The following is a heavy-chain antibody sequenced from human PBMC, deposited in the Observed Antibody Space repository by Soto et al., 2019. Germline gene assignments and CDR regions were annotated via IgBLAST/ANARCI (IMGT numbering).Heavy chain of an antibody. D-gene: IGHD3-10*01. V-gene: IGHV3-13*01. CDR2: IGTAGDT. CDR3: ARGGGDGSGSYYRPRYYYYGMDV. J-gene: IGHJ6*02. Sequence: GGSLRLSCAASGFTFSSYDMHWVRQARGKGLEWVSAIGTAGDTYYPGSVKGRFTISRENAKNSLYLQMNSLRAGDTAVYYCARGGGDGSGSYYRPRYYYYGMDVWGQGTTVTVSS. CDR1: GFTFSSYD.